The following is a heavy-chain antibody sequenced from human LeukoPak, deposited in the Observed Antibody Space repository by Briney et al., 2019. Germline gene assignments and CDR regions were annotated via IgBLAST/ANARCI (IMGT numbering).Heavy chain of an antibody. Sequence: SETLSLTCTVSGGSISSYYWSWIRQPPGKGLEWIGYIYYSGSTNYNPSLKSRVTISVDTSKNQFSLKLSSVTAADTAVYYCARLHSGISWFDRCGQATRVTVSS. CDR2: IYYSGST. CDR1: GGSISSYY. J-gene: IGHJ5*02. D-gene: IGHD1-26*01. V-gene: IGHV4-59*08. CDR3: ARLHSGISWFDR.